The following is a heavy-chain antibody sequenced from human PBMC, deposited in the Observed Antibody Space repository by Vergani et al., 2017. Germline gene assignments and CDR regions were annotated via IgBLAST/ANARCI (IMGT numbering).Heavy chain of an antibody. V-gene: IGHV3-66*02. J-gene: IGHJ6*02. CDR3: ARDPVLPEYSYGRYYYYYYGMDV. CDR1: GFTVSSNY. D-gene: IGHD5-18*01. Sequence: EVQLVESGGGLVQPGGSLRLSCAASGFTVSSNYMSWVRQAPGKGLEWVSVIYSGGSTYYADSVKGRFTISRDNSKNTLYLQMNSLRAEDTAVYYCARDPVLPEYSYGRYYYYYYGMDVWGQGTTVTVSS. CDR2: IYSGGST.